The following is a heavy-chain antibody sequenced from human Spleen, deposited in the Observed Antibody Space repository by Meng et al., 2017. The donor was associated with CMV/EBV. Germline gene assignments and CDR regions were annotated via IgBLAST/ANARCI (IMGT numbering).Heavy chain of an antibody. D-gene: IGHD3-3*01. CDR2: MYNSGST. CDR1: GGSISSGGFY. Sequence: SETLSLTCTVFGGSISSGGFYWNWIRQPPGKGLEWIGSMYNSGSTHYNPSLKSRVTISIDTPKNQFSLRLTSVTAADTAVYYCASLDFWGGRLDSWGQGTLVTVSS. V-gene: IGHV4-39*07. J-gene: IGHJ5*01. CDR3: ASLDFWGGRLDS.